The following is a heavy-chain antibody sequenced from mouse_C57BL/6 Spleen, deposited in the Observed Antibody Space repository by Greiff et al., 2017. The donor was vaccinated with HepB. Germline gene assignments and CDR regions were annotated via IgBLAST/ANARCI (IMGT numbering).Heavy chain of an antibody. Sequence: EVQLQQSGAELVRPGASVKLSCTASGFNIKDDYMHWVKQRPEQGLEWIGWIDPENGDTEYASKFQGKATITADTSSNTAYLQLSSLTSEDTAVYYCTAYGNYAYYAMDYWGQGTSVTVSS. CDR2: IDPENGDT. J-gene: IGHJ4*01. CDR3: TAYGNYAYYAMDY. V-gene: IGHV14-4*01. D-gene: IGHD2-1*01. CDR1: GFNIKDDY.